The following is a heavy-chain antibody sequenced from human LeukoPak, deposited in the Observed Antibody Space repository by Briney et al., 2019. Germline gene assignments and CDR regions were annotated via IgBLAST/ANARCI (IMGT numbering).Heavy chain of an antibody. CDR2: IYPGDSET. D-gene: IGHD6-19*01. CDR3: GWLVTAHDAFDI. V-gene: IGHV5-51*01. CDR1: GYMFSTYW. Sequence: GESLKISCKASGYMFSTYWIAWVRQLPEKGLEWMGIIYPGDSETRYSPSFQGQVTISVDKSISAAYLQWSSLKASDTAIYYCGWLVTAHDAFDIWGQGTMVTVSS. J-gene: IGHJ3*02.